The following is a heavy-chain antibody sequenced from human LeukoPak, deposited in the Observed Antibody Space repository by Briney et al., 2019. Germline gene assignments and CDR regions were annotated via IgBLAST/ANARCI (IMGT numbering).Heavy chain of an antibody. CDR1: GGSISSSRYY. CDR2: IYYTGST. J-gene: IGHJ6*03. Sequence: SETLSLTCTISGGSISSSRYYWGWIRQPPGKGLEWIGSIYYTGSTNYNPSLKSRVTISLDTSKNQLSLKLSSVTAADTAVYYCARGWLQFPYYYYYMDVWGKGTTVTVSS. V-gene: IGHV4-39*07. CDR3: ARGWLQFPYYYYYMDV. D-gene: IGHD5-24*01.